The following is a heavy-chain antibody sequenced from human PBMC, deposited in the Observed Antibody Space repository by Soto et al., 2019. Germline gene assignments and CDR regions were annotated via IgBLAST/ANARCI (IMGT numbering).Heavy chain of an antibody. CDR3: AKDKVAAAGTYFDY. V-gene: IGHV3-9*01. CDR2: ISWNSGSI. J-gene: IGHJ4*01. CDR1: GFTFDDYA. Sequence: EVQLVESGGGLVQPGRSLRLSCAASGFTFDDYAMHWVRQAPGKGLEWVSGISWNSGSIGYADSVKGRFTISRDNAKNSLYLQMNSLTAEDTALYYCAKDKVAAAGTYFDYWGHGTLVTVSS. D-gene: IGHD6-13*01.